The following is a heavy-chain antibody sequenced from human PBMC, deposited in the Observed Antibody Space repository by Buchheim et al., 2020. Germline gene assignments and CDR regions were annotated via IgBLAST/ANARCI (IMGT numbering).Heavy chain of an antibody. J-gene: IGHJ2*01. D-gene: IGHD3-22*01. V-gene: IGHV3-11*01. CDR1: GFIFSDNY. Sequence: QVQLVESGGGLVKPGGSLRLSCAASGFIFSDNYMSWIRQAPGKGLEWVSYISNSGSILYYAASVKGRFTISRDNANNSLYLQMDSLRDEDTAVYECARPITMKRLWYFDLWGRGTL. CDR2: ISNSGSIL. CDR3: ARPITMKRLWYFDL.